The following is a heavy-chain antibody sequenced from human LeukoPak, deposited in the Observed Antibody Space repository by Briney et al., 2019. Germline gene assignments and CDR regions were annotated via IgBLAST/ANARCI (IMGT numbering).Heavy chain of an antibody. CDR1: GFTFSSYD. D-gene: IGHD1-26*01. CDR3: AKTFYSGSYLGFDY. CDR2: ISGGGST. Sequence: GGSLRLSCAASGFTFSSYDMSWVRQAPGKGLEWVSSISGGGSTYYADSVKGRFTISRDNSKTKLYLQMNSLRAEDTAVYYCAKTFYSGSYLGFDYWGQGTLVTVSS. J-gene: IGHJ4*02. V-gene: IGHV3-23*01.